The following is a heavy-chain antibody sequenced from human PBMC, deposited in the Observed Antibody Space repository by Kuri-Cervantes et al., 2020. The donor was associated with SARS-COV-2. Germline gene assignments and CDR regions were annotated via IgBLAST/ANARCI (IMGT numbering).Heavy chain of an antibody. D-gene: IGHD6-19*01. CDR1: GLDIRSEY. V-gene: IGHV3-53*01. CDR3: ARGETEPGIAVAGRGGLGFDY. Sequence: LSLTCAASGLDIRSEYMTWVRQAPGKGLEWVSVIYSGGGGGGTHYAESAQGRFRISRDDPKNTMYLQMDSVRPEDTAVYYCARGETEPGIAVAGRGGLGFDYWGQGTLVTVSS. J-gene: IGHJ4*02. CDR2: IYSGGGGGGT.